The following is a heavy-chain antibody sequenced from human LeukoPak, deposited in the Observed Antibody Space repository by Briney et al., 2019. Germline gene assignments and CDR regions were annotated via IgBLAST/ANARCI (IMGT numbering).Heavy chain of an antibody. Sequence: SETLSLTCTVSGVSIRSGDYYWGWVRQSPGKGLEWIGSMSSGGSTFYNPSLRSRVTIPVDTSNDQFSLKLSSVTAADTAVYYCASRKLGNDYWGQGTLVTVSS. CDR3: ASRKLGNDY. V-gene: IGHV4-39*07. CDR1: GVSIRSGDYY. J-gene: IGHJ4*02. D-gene: IGHD7-27*01. CDR2: MSSGGST.